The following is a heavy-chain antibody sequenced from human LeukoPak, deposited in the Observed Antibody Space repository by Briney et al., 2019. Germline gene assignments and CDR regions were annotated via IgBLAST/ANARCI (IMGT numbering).Heavy chain of an antibody. CDR2: ITGGGGTE. J-gene: IGHJ4*02. Sequence: GGSLRLSCAASGLIFSTYAMSWVRQAPGKGLEWVSTITGGGGTEYYADSVKGRFTISRDNSKNTLYVQMNSLRAEDTAVYYCAKGFSYFDYWGQGTLVTVSS. CDR3: AKGFSYFDY. D-gene: IGHD2/OR15-2a*01. CDR1: GLIFSTYA. V-gene: IGHV3-23*01.